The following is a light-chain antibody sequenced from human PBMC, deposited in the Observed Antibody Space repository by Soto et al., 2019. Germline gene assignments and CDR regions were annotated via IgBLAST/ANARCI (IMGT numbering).Light chain of an antibody. CDR2: GNS. CDR3: QSYDSSLSVLYV. V-gene: IGLV1-40*01. Sequence: QSVRTQPPSVSGAPGQRVTIACTGSSSNIGAGYDVHWYQQLPGTAPKLLIYGNSNRPSGVPDRFSGSKSGTSASLAITGLQAEDEADYYCQSYDSSLSVLYVFGSGTKVTV. CDR1: SSNIGAGYD. J-gene: IGLJ1*01.